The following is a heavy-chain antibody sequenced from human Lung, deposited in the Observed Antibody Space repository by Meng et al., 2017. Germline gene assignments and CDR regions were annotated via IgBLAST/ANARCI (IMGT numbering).Heavy chain of an antibody. CDR2: INHSGST. V-gene: IGHV4-34*01. CDR1: GGSFSDYY. Sequence: QGQLQQWGAGLLKPPETLSLTGVVSGGSFSDYYWSWIRQPPGKGLEWIGEINHSGSTNYNPSLESRATISVDTSQNNLSLKLSSVTAADSAVYYCARGPTTMAHDFDYWGQGTLVTVSS. CDR3: ARGPTTMAHDFDY. D-gene: IGHD4-11*01. J-gene: IGHJ4*02.